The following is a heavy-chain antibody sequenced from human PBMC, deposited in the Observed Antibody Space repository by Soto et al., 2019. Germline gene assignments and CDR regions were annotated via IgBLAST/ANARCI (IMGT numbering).Heavy chain of an antibody. CDR2: ISAYNGNT. V-gene: IGHV1-18*04. CDR1: GYTFPSYG. J-gene: IGHJ5*02. CDR3: ARDSEPYGDYPGYNWFDP. Sequence: QVQLVQSGAEVKKPGASVKVACKAYGYTFPSYGISWVRQAPGQGLEWMGWISAYNGNTNDAQKLQGRVTMTTDTSTSTAYIELRSLRSDDTAVYYCARDSEPYGDYPGYNWFDPWGQGTLVTVSS. D-gene: IGHD4-17*01.